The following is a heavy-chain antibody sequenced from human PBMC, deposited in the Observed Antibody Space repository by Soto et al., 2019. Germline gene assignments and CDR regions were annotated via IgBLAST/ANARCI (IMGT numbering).Heavy chain of an antibody. Sequence: LRLSCAASGFTFSSYAMHWVRQAPGKGLEWVAVISYDGSNKYYAGSVKGRFTISRDNSKNTLYLQMNSLRAEDTAVYYCARDSSSWLMGYGMDVWGQGTTVTVSS. CDR3: ARDSSSWLMGYGMDV. CDR1: GFTFSSYA. D-gene: IGHD6-13*01. V-gene: IGHV3-30-3*01. CDR2: ISYDGSNK. J-gene: IGHJ6*02.